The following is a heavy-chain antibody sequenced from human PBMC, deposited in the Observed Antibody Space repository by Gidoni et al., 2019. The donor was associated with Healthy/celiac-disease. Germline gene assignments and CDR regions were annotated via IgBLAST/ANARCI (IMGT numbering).Heavy chain of an antibody. CDR3: TRDWVPYGDYWYFDL. CDR1: GFTFGDYA. V-gene: IGHV3-49*03. J-gene: IGHJ2*01. D-gene: IGHD4-17*01. CDR2: IRSKAYGGTT. Sequence: EVQLVESGGGLVQPGRSLRLSCTASGFTFGDYAMSWFRQAPGKGLEWVGFIRSKAYGGTTEYAASVKGRCTISRDDSKSIAYLQMNSLKTEDTAVYYCTRDWVPYGDYWYFDLWGRGTLVTVSS.